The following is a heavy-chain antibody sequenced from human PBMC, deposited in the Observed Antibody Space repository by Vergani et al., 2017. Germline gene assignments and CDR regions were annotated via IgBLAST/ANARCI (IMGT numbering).Heavy chain of an antibody. CDR1: GGTFSSYA. D-gene: IGHD5-12*01. V-gene: IGHV1-69*01. CDR2: IIPIFGTA. Sequence: QVQLVQSGAEVKKPGSSVNVSCKASGGTFSSYAISWVRQAPGQGLEWMGGIIPIFGTANYAQKFQGRVTITADESTSTAYMELSSLRSEDTAVYYCAIAFAGSGYDYGLDYDYYMDVWGKGTTVTVSS. J-gene: IGHJ6*03. CDR3: AIAFAGSGYDYGLDYDYYMDV.